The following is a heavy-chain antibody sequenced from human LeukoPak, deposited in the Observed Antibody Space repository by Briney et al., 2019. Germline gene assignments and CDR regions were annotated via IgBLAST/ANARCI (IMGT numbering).Heavy chain of an antibody. D-gene: IGHD2-2*01. Sequence: SETLSLTCTVSGDSISSAYWGWIRQSAGKGLEYIGRLYVNGSPNSNPSLKSRVTMSLDTSKNPFSLKMTSVTAADSAIYFCARMPVPIHDAFDIWGQGTAVMVSS. CDR2: LYVNGSP. J-gene: IGHJ3*02. V-gene: IGHV4-4*07. CDR1: GDSISSAY. CDR3: ARMPVPIHDAFDI.